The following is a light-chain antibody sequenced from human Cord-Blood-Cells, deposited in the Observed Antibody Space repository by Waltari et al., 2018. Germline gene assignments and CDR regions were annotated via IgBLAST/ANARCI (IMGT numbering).Light chain of an antibody. V-gene: IGKV1-8*01. CDR3: QQYYSYPLT. CDR2: AAS. Sequence: AIRIPNSPSSLSASTGDRVTITRRASQGISSYLAWYQQKPGKAPKLLIYAASTLESGVPSRFSGSGSGTDFTLTISSLQSEDFATYYCQQYYSYPLTFGGGTKVEIK. CDR1: QGISSY. J-gene: IGKJ4*01.